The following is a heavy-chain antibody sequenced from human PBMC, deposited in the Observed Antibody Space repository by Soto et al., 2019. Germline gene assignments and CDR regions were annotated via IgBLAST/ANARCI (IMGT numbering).Heavy chain of an antibody. CDR3: VRTSLVVAAATREDY. D-gene: IGHD2-15*01. CDR1: GFTFSSYW. V-gene: IGHV3-74*01. CDR2: INSDGSST. Sequence: EVQLVESGGGLVQPGGSLRLSCAASGFTFSSYWMHWVLQAPGKGLLWVSRINSDGSSTSYADSVKGRFTISRDNAKNTLYLQMNSLRAEDTAVYYCVRTSLVVAAATREDYWGQGTLVTVSS. J-gene: IGHJ4*02.